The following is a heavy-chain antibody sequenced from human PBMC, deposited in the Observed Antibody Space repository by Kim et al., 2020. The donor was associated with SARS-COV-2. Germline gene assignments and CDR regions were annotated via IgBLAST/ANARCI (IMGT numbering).Heavy chain of an antibody. J-gene: IGHJ6*01. CDR2: INHSGST. Sequence: SETLSLTCAVYGGSFSGYYWSWIRQPPGKGLEWIGEINHSGSTNYNPSLKSRVTISVDTSKNQFSLKLSSVTAADTAVYYCARTKATTVRPYYYYYGMDV. CDR1: GGSFSGYY. D-gene: IGHD4-17*01. V-gene: IGHV4-34*01. CDR3: ARTKATTVRPYYYYYGMDV.